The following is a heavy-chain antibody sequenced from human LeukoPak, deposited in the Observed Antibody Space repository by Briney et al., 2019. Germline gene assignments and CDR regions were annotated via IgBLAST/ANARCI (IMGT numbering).Heavy chain of an antibody. V-gene: IGHV4-59*03. J-gene: IGHJ4*02. CDR2: IYYSGTT. CDR1: GTSFSPHY. Sequence: AEPLSLTCAVCGTSFSPHYWSWIRQTPGKGLEWIGYIYYSGTTNYNPSLKSRVSMSVDTSKVQLSLTRSSVTAADTAVYYCALGGASFDYWGQGTLVTVSS. D-gene: IGHD1-26*01. CDR3: ALGGASFDY.